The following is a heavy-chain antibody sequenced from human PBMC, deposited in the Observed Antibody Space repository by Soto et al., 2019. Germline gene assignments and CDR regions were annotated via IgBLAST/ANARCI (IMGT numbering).Heavy chain of an antibody. J-gene: IGHJ5*02. CDR2: ISASGGIT. CDR1: GFTFSSFA. V-gene: IGHV3-23*01. Sequence: GGSLRLSCAASGFTFSSFAMSWVRQAPGKGLEWVSAISASGGITYYADSVKGRFTISRDNSKNTLYLQMNSLRAEDTAIYYCVKLPYNYDSSGSPWGQGTLVTVSS. D-gene: IGHD3-22*01. CDR3: VKLPYNYDSSGSP.